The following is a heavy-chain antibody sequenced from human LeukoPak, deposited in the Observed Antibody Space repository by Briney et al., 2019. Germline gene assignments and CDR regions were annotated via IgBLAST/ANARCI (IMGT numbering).Heavy chain of an antibody. J-gene: IGHJ4*02. CDR3: ARIKGGTSATISY. CDR2: IDQDGSEK. Sequence: GGSLRLSCAASGFTFSGYWMSWVRQAPGKGLEWVANIDQDGSEKYYVDSVKGQFSIAKDNAKNALFLQMNSLRAEDTAVYYCARIKGGTSATISYWGQGTLVTVSS. CDR1: GFTFSGYW. V-gene: IGHV3-7*01. D-gene: IGHD1-26*01.